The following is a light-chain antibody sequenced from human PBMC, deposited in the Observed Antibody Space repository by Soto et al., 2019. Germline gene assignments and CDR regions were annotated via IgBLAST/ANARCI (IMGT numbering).Light chain of an antibody. CDR1: QGISSY. V-gene: IGKV1-9*01. CDR3: QQLNSYPV. J-gene: IGKJ3*01. CDR2: AAS. Sequence: DIQLTQSPSFLSASVGYRFTITCRASQGISSYLSWYQQKPGKAPKLLIYAASTLQSGVPSRFSGSGSGTEFTLTISSLQPEDFATYYCQQLNSYPVFGPGTKVDIK.